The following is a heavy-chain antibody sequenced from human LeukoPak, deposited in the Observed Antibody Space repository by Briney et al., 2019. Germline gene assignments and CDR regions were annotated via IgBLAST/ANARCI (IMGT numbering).Heavy chain of an antibody. CDR2: FDPEDGET. CDR1: GCTLTELP. V-gene: IGHV1-24*01. Sequence: SVKVTCKVSGCTLTELPMHWVRQPAAKGLEWMGGFDPEDGETIYAQKFQGRVTMTEDTSTDTAYMELSSLRSEDTAVYYCATDQSYDLDYWGQGTLVTVSS. D-gene: IGHD3-22*01. CDR3: ATDQSYDLDY. J-gene: IGHJ4*02.